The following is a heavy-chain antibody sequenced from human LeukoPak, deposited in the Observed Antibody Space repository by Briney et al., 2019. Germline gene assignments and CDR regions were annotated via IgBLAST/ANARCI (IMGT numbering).Heavy chain of an antibody. V-gene: IGHV1-18*01. CDR2: ISAYNGNT. J-gene: IGHJ5*02. CDR1: GYTFASYG. CDR3: ARVNIGVYGVEWFDP. Sequence: EASVKVSCKASGYTFASYGIGWVRQAPGQGLEWMGWISAYNGNTNYAQKLQGRVTMTTDTSTSTAYMELRSLRSDDTAVYYCARVNIGVYGVEWFDPWGQGTLVTVSS. D-gene: IGHD2-21*01.